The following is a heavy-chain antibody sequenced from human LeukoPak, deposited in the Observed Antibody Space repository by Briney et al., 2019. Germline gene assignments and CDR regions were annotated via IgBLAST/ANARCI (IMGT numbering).Heavy chain of an antibody. J-gene: IGHJ1*01. CDR1: GFTVSSNY. Sequence: GGSLRLSCAASGFTVSSNYMSWVRQAPGKGLEWVSVIYSGGSTYYADSVKGRFTISRDNSKNTLYLQMNSLRAEDTAVYYCALSSGWYGGQYFQHWGQGTLVTVSS. CDR2: IYSGGST. V-gene: IGHV3-66*01. D-gene: IGHD6-19*01. CDR3: ALSSGWYGGQYFQH.